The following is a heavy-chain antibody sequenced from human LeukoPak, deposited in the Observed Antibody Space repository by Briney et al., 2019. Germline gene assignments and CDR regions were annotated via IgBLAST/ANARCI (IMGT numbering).Heavy chain of an antibody. D-gene: IGHD4-23*01. V-gene: IGHV3-53*01. CDR1: GFTVSSNY. CDR2: IYSGGST. Sequence: GGSLRLSCAASGFTVSSNYMSWVRQAPGKGLEWVSVIYSGGSTYYADSVKGRFTISRDNSKNTLYLQMNGLRAEDTAVYYCASTVVTQGVDYWGQGTLVTVSS. CDR3: ASTVVTQGVDY. J-gene: IGHJ4*02.